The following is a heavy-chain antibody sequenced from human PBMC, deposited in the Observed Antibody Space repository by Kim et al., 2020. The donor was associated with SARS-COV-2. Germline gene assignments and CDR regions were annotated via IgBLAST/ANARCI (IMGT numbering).Heavy chain of an antibody. V-gene: IGHV4-59*08. J-gene: IGHJ4*02. D-gene: IGHD1-26*01. CDR3: ARREGGSNYFDY. Sequence: YNPSLNTRVTMSVHTSKNQFSLKLSSVTAADTAVYYCARREGGSNYFDYWGQGTLVTVSS.